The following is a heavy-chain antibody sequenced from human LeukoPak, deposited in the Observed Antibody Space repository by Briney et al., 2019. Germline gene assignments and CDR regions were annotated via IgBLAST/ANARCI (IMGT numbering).Heavy chain of an antibody. V-gene: IGHV3-7*01. Sequence: PGASLRLSCAASGFTFSSYWMSWVRQAPGKGLEWVANIKEDGSEKYYVDSVKGRFTISRDNAKNSVYLQMNSLRAEDTAVYYCAREGDYYCSGGSCYDYWGQGTLVTVSS. J-gene: IGHJ4*02. CDR3: AREGDYYCSGGSCYDY. CDR2: IKEDGSEK. CDR1: GFTFSSYW. D-gene: IGHD2-15*01.